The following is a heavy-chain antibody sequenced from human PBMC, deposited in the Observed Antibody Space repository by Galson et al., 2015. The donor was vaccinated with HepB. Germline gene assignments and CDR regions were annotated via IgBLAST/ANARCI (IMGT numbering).Heavy chain of an antibody. D-gene: IGHD6-13*01. CDR1: GGTFSSYA. Sequence: SVKVSCKASGGTFSSYAISWVRQAPGQGLEWMGGIIPIFGTANYAQKFQGRVTITADESTSTAYMELSSQRSEDTAVYYCARDNPPRIAAAGTHGYYYGMDVWGQGTTVTVSS. V-gene: IGHV1-69*13. CDR3: ARDNPPRIAAAGTHGYYYGMDV. J-gene: IGHJ6*02. CDR2: IIPIFGTA.